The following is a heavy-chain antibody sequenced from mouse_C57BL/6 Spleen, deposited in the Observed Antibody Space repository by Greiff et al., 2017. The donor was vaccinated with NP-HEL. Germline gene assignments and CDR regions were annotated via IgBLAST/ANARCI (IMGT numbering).Heavy chain of an antibody. Sequence: EVKLMESGPELVKPGASVKISCKASGYSFTGYYMNWVKQSPEKSLEWIGEINPSTGGTTYNQKFKAKATLTVDKSSSTAYMQLKSLTSEDSAVYYCARTQAWFAYWGQGTLVTVSA. V-gene: IGHV1-42*01. J-gene: IGHJ3*01. CDR3: ARTQAWFAY. CDR2: INPSTGGT. CDR1: GYSFTGYY.